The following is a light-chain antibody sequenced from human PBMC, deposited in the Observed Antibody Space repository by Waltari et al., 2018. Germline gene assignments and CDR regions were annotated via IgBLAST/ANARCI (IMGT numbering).Light chain of an antibody. V-gene: IGKV3-11*01. CDR2: DSS. Sequence: SCRASQSVSTYLAWYQHRPGQPPGLLIYDSSSRATGIPARFSGSGSETDFTLTISSLEPEDFAVYYCQQRYKWPLTFGGGSKVEI. CDR1: QSVSTY. J-gene: IGKJ4*01. CDR3: QQRYKWPLT.